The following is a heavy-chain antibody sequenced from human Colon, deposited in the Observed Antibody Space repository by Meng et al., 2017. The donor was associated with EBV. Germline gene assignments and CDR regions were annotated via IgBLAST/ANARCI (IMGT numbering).Heavy chain of an antibody. Sequence: QVPRTVEGPGLVKPAGSLALSCSVSGGSIRSSHWWTWVRQPPGKGLEWFGEVYHTGSTKYNPSLKSRLTISVDKSTNQFSLNLTSVTAADTAVYYCARVLQSLTAFFDSWGQGTLVTVSS. J-gene: IGHJ4*02. CDR1: GGSIRSSHW. CDR3: ARVLQSLTAFFDS. V-gene: IGHV4-4*02. CDR2: VYHTGST.